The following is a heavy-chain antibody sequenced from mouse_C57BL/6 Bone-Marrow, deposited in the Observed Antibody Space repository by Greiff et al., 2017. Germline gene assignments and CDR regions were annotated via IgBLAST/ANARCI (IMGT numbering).Heavy chain of an antibody. Sequence: VQLQQSGPGLVKPSPSLSLTCSVSGYSITSGYYWNWIRQFPGNKLEWMGYIRYDGSNNYNPSLKNRISITRDTSTNQFFLKLNSVTTEDTATYDCARGDYDDYAMDYWGQGTSVTVSS. V-gene: IGHV3-6*01. CDR1: GYSITSGYY. CDR3: ARGDYDDYAMDY. D-gene: IGHD2-4*01. J-gene: IGHJ4*01. CDR2: IRYDGSN.